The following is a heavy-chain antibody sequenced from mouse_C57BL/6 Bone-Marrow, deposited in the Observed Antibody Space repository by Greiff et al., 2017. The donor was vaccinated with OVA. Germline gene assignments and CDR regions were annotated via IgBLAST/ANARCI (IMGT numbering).Heavy chain of an antibody. J-gene: IGHJ2*01. CDR2: IYPGSGST. CDR1: GYTFTSYW. Sequence: VQLQQPGAELVKPGASVKMSCKASGYTFTSYWITWVKQRPGQGLEWIGGIYPGSGSTNYNEKFKGKATLTVATSSSTAYLQLSSLTSEDSAVYYCARGFPFDYWGQGTTLTVSS. CDR3: ARGFPFDY. V-gene: IGHV1-55*01.